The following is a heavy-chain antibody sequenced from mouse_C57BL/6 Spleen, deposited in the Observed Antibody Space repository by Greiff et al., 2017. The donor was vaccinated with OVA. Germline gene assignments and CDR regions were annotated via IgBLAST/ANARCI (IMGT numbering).Heavy chain of an antibody. V-gene: IGHV3-6*01. CDR3: AREGDYAWFAY. J-gene: IGHJ3*01. CDR2: ISYDGSN. CDR1: GYSITSGYY. D-gene: IGHD2-4*01. Sequence: ESGPGLVKPSQSLSLTCSVTGYSITSGYYWNWIRQFPGNKLEWMGYISYDGSNNYNPSLKNRISITRDTSKNQFFLKLNSVTTEDTATYYCAREGDYAWFAYWGQGTPVTVSA.